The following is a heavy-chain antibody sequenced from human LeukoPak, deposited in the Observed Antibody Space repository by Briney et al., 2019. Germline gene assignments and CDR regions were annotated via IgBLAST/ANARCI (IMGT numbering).Heavy chain of an antibody. D-gene: IGHD3-22*01. CDR1: GFTLSIFG. J-gene: IGHJ4*02. CDR2: ISSDGSNK. Sequence: GGSLRLSCAAPGFTLSIFGKHWVRQAPGKGLEWVASISSDGSNKYYDGSVEGRFTISRDNSRNTLYLQMNSLRTEVTAVYYCAKAWAYDSSGYYYYLDYWGQGTLVTVPS. CDR3: AKAWAYDSSGYYYYLDY. V-gene: IGHV3-30*18.